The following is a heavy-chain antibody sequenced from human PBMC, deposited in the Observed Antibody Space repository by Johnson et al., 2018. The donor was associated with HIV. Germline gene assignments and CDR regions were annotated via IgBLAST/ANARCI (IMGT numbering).Heavy chain of an antibody. V-gene: IGHV3-30*02. CDR2: IRYDGSNK. CDR3: AKPAVGYGYERDAFDI. Sequence: VQLVESGGGVVQPGGSLRLSCTASGFTFSSYGMHWVRQAPGKGLEWVAFIRYDGSNKYYADSVKGRFTISRDNSKNTLYLQMNSLRAEDTAGYYCAKPAVGYGYERDAFDIWGQGTMVTVSS. CDR1: GFTFSSYG. J-gene: IGHJ3*02. D-gene: IGHD5-12*01.